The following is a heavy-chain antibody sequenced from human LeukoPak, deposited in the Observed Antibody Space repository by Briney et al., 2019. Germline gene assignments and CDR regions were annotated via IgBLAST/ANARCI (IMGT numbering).Heavy chain of an antibody. D-gene: IGHD3-10*01. V-gene: IGHV4-34*01. Sequence: EPSETLSLTCAVYGGSFSGYYWSWIRQPPGKGLEWIGEINHSGSTNYNPSLKSRVTISVDTSKNQFSLKLSSVTAADTAVYYCVKDLDYDSGRSAKDYWGQGTLVTVSS. J-gene: IGHJ4*02. CDR1: GGSFSGYY. CDR2: INHSGST. CDR3: VKDLDYDSGRSAKDY.